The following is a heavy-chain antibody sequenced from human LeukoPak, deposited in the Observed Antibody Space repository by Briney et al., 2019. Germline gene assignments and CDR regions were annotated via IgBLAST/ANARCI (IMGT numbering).Heavy chain of an antibody. Sequence: SETLSLTCAVYGGSFSGYYWSWIRQPPGKGLEWIGEINHSGGTNYNPSLKSRVTISVDTSKNQFSLKLSSVTAADTAVYYCARTLDYDFWSGYDWGQGTLVTVSS. V-gene: IGHV4-34*01. J-gene: IGHJ4*02. CDR2: INHSGGT. CDR3: ARTLDYDFWSGYD. D-gene: IGHD3-3*01. CDR1: GGSFSGYY.